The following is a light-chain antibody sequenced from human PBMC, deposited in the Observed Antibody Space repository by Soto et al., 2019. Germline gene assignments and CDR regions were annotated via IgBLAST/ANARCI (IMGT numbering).Light chain of an antibody. V-gene: IGLV2-14*03. CDR1: SSDVGGYDY. CDR3: SSHTRSSAVV. CDR2: DVT. J-gene: IGLJ2*01. Sequence: QSALTQPASVSGSPGQSITISCTGTSSDVGGYDYVSWYQRHPGKAPRLMIYDVTNRPSGVSDRFSGSKSGNTASLTISGLQTEDEADYYCSSHTRSSAVVFGGGTKLTVL.